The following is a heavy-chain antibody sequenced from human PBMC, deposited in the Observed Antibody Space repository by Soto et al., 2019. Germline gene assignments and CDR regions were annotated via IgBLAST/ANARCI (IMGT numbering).Heavy chain of an antibody. V-gene: IGHV1-8*01. Sequence: QVQLVQSGAEVKKPGASVKVSCEASGYPFSAFDINWVRQAGGQGLEWMGWMNPDSGDTAFAQRFQDRITMTRSTSISTAYMELSRLTSDDTAVYFCVRQPGGVATPGDDYWGQGTLVTVFS. D-gene: IGHD2-15*01. CDR2: MNPDSGDT. CDR3: VRQPGGVATPGDDY. J-gene: IGHJ4*02. CDR1: GYPFSAFD.